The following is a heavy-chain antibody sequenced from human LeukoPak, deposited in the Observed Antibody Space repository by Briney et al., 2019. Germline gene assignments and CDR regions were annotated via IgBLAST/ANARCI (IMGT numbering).Heavy chain of an antibody. Sequence: PSETLSLTCTVSGGSVTSYYWTWIQQPPGKGLDLIGYIYYSGSTNYNPSLKSRVTISVDTSKNQFSLKLSSVTAADTAVYYCARTRSGSYPNWFDPWGQGTLVTVSS. CDR2: IYYSGST. CDR1: GGSVTSYY. J-gene: IGHJ5*02. V-gene: IGHV4-59*02. D-gene: IGHD3-10*01. CDR3: ARTRSGSYPNWFDP.